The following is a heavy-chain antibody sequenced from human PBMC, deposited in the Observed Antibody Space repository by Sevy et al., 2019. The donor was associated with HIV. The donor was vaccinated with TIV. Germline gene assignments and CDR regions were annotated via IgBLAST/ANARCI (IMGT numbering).Heavy chain of an antibody. V-gene: IGHV3-7*01. CDR2: IKQDGSEK. CDR1: GFTFSSYW. CDR3: ARDETTTVTTDYYGMDV. J-gene: IGHJ6*02. Sequence: GGSLRLSCAASGFTFSSYWMSWVRQAPGKGLEWVANIKQDGSEKYYVDSVKGRFTISRDNAKNSLYPQMNSLRAEDTAVYYCARDETTTVTTDYYGMDVWGQGTTVTVSS. D-gene: IGHD4-17*01.